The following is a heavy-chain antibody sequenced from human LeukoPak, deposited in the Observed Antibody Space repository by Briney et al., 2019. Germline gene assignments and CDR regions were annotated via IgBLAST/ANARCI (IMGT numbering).Heavy chain of an antibody. V-gene: IGHV3-23*01. CDR3: AKDSWGEQQLNPHYDY. J-gene: IGHJ4*02. CDR1: GFTFSSYA. D-gene: IGHD6-13*01. Sequence: GGSLRLSCAASGFTFSSYAMSWVRQAPGKGLEWVSAISGSGGSTYYADSVKGRFTISRDNSKNTLYLQMNSLRAEDTAVYYCAKDSWGEQQLNPHYDYWGQGTLVTVSS. CDR2: ISGSGGST.